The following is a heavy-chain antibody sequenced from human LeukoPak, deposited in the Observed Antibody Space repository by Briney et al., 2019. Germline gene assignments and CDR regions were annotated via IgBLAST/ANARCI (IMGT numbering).Heavy chain of an antibody. D-gene: IGHD6-13*01. Sequence: ASVKVSCKASGYTFTSYDINWVRQATGQGLEWMGWMNPNSGNTGYAQKFQGRVTMTRNTSISTAYMELSSLGSEDTAVYYCARGLYLRYSSPTGYWGQGTLVTVSS. CDR1: GYTFTSYD. J-gene: IGHJ4*02. V-gene: IGHV1-8*01. CDR2: MNPNSGNT. CDR3: ARGLYLRYSSPTGY.